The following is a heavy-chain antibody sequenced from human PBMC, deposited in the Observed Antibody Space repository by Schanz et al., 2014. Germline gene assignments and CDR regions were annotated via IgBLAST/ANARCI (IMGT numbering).Heavy chain of an antibody. J-gene: IGHJ5*02. V-gene: IGHV1-2*06. CDR1: GHPFTAYY. Sequence: QVQLVQSGAEVKKPGASVKVSCKASGHPFTAYYMHWVRQAPGQGLEWMGRINPNSGGTNYAENFQGRVTMTRDTSTSTVYMELSSLASEDTAVYYCARGQRRTIGRPFGPWGQGTLVTVSS. CDR2: INPNSGGT. D-gene: IGHD6-25*01. CDR3: ARGQRRTIGRPFGP.